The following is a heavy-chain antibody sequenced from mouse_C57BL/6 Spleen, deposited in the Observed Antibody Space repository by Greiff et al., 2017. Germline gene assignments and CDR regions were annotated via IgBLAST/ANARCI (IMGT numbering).Heavy chain of an antibody. J-gene: IGHJ3*01. D-gene: IGHD2-2*01. CDR1: GFTFSSYA. V-gene: IGHV5-4*01. CDR3: AKEPSTMVTTGFAY. CDR2: LSDGGSYT. Sequence: EVQLQQSGGGLVKPGGSLKLSCAASGFTFSSYAMSWVRQTPEKRLEWVATLSDGGSYTYYPDNVKGRFTISRDNAKNNLYLQMSHLKSEDTAMYYCAKEPSTMVTTGFAYWGQGTLVTVSA.